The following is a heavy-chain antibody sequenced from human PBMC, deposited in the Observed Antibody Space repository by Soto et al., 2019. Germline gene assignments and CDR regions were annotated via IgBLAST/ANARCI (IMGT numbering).Heavy chain of an antibody. V-gene: IGHV1-69*01. Sequence: QVQLVQSGAEVKKPGSSVKVSCKASGGTFSSYAISWVRQAPGQGLEWMGGIIPIFGTANYAQKFQGRVTITADESTSTAYRGRRGLRSEDTAVYYCAGGGVGAPTGYFDYWGQGTLVTVSS. D-gene: IGHD1-26*01. CDR3: AGGGVGAPTGYFDY. J-gene: IGHJ4*02. CDR1: GGTFSSYA. CDR2: IIPIFGTA.